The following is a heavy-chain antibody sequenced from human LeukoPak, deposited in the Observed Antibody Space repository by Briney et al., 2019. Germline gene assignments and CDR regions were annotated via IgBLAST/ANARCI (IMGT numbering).Heavy chain of an antibody. Sequence: ASVKVSCKAFGYTFTSNYMHWVRQAPGQGPEWMGVIGPSGGSTTYAQKFQGRVTLTRDMSTSTDYLELSSLISEDTAVYYCARGSSRGPRDAFDFWGQGTMVTLSS. D-gene: IGHD2-15*01. CDR1: GYTFTSNY. CDR3: ARGSSRGPRDAFDF. J-gene: IGHJ3*01. CDR2: IGPSGGST. V-gene: IGHV1-46*01.